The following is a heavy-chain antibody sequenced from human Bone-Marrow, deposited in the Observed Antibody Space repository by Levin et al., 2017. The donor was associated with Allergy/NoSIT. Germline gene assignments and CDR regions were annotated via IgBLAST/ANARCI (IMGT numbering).Heavy chain of an antibody. V-gene: IGHV3-7*01. Sequence: AGGSLRLSCAASGFTFSSYWMSWVRQAPGKGLEWVANIKQDGSEKYYVDSVKGRFTISRDNAKNSLYLQMNSLRAEDTAVYYCARVRCSGGSCYSSLDAFDIWGQGTMVTVSS. CDR2: IKQDGSEK. CDR3: ARVRCSGGSCYSSLDAFDI. CDR1: GFTFSSYW. D-gene: IGHD2-15*01. J-gene: IGHJ3*02.